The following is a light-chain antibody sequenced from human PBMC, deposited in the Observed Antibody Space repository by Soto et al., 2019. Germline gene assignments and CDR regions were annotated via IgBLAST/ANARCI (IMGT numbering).Light chain of an antibody. CDR1: QSVSSSY. J-gene: IGKJ1*01. CDR2: GAS. CDR3: QQYGSSPRT. Sequence: EIVMTQSPATLSLSPGERATLSCGASQSVSSSYLAWYQQKPGQAPRLHIYGASTRATGIPDRFTGSGSGTDFTLTISRLEPEDFAVYYCQQYGSSPRTFGQGTKVDI. V-gene: IGKV3-20*01.